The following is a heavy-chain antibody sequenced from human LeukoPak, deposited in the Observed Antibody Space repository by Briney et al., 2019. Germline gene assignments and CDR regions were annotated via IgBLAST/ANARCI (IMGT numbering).Heavy chain of an antibody. CDR1: GYTFTSYY. J-gene: IGHJ4*02. Sequence: ASVKVSCKTSGYTFTSYYIHWVRQAPGQGLEWMGWINPNSGGTNYAQKFQGRVTMTRDTSISTAYMELSRLRSDDTAVYYCATGRELEYSSSSDRTFDYWGQGTLVTVSS. V-gene: IGHV1-2*02. CDR3: ATGRELEYSSSSDRTFDY. CDR2: INPNSGGT. D-gene: IGHD6-6*01.